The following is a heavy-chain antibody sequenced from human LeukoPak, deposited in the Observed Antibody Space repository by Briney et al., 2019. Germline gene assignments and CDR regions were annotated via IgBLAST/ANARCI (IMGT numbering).Heavy chain of an antibody. J-gene: IGHJ3*02. CDR3: ARAPLSIVVVPAANAFGI. CDR2: ISAYNGNT. CDR1: GYTFTSYG. Sequence: ASVKVSCKASGYTFTSYGISWVRQAPGQGLEWMGWISAYNGNTNYAQKLQGRVTMTTDTSTRTAYMELRSLRSDDTAVYYCARAPLSIVVVPAANAFGIWGHGTMVTVSS. V-gene: IGHV1-18*04. D-gene: IGHD2-2*01.